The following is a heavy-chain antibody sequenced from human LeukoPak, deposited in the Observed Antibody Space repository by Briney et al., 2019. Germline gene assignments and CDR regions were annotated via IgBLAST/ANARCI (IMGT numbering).Heavy chain of an antibody. D-gene: IGHD3-16*01. CDR1: GGSFSGYY. V-gene: IGHV4-34*01. J-gene: IGHJ4*02. CDR2: INHSGST. Sequence: SETLSLTCAVYGGSFSGYYWSWIRQPQGKGLEWIGEINHSGSTNYNPSLKSRVTISVDTSKNQFSLKLSSVTAADTAVYYCARAPRGRSNDYWGQGTLVTVSS. CDR3: ARAPRGRSNDY.